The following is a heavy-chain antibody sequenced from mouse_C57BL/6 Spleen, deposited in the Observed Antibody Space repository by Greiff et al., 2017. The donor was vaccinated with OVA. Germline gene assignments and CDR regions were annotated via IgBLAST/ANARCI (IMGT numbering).Heavy chain of an antibody. CDR2: IDPSDSET. Sequence: QVQLQQPGAELVRPGSSVKLSCKASGYTFTSYWMHWVKQRPIQGLEWIGNIDPSDSETHYNQKFKDKATLTVDKSSSTAYMQLSSLTSEDSAVYYCARSIFITTVGDYFDYWGQGTTLTVSS. CDR3: ARSIFITTVGDYFDY. D-gene: IGHD1-1*01. V-gene: IGHV1-52*01. CDR1: GYTFTSYW. J-gene: IGHJ2*01.